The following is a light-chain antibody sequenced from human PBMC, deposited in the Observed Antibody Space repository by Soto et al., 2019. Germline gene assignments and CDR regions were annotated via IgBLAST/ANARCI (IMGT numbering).Light chain of an antibody. CDR3: QQRSNWPPIT. CDR2: DAS. Sequence: ETVLTQSPATLSLSPGERATLSCRASQSVSRYLAWYQQKPGQGPRLLIYDASNRATGIPARFSGSGSGTDFTLTIISLEHEDFAIYYCQQRSNWPPITFGQGTRLEIK. V-gene: IGKV3-11*01. CDR1: QSVSRY. J-gene: IGKJ5*01.